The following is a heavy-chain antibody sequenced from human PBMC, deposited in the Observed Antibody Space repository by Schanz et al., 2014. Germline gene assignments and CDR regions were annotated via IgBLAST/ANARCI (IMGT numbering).Heavy chain of an antibody. CDR2: INPSGGST. V-gene: IGHV1-46*01. J-gene: IGHJ4*02. Sequence: VQLEQSGAEVKKPGSSVKVSCKASGGTFSSFGINWVRQAPGQGLEWMGMINPSGGSTTYAQKFQGRVTMTRDTSTSTVYMELSSLRSEDTAVYYCARGRTFDYWGQGTLVTVSS. CDR1: GGTFSSFG. CDR3: ARGRTFDY.